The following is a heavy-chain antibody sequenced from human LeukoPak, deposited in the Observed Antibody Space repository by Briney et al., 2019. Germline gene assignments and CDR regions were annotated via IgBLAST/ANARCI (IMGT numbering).Heavy chain of an antibody. CDR1: GGSISGYY. CDR3: ARHLGPMGRGIINWFDP. Sequence: PSETLSLTCTVSGGSISGYYWSWIRQPPGKGLEWIGYIYISGSTNYNPSLKSRVTISLDTSKKQVSLKLSSVTAADTAVYYCARHLGPMGRGIINWFDPWGQGTLVTVSS. J-gene: IGHJ5*02. CDR2: IYISGST. D-gene: IGHD3-10*01. V-gene: IGHV4-59*08.